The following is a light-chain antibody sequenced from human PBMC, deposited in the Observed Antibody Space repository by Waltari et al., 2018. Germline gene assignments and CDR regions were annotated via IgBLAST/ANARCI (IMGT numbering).Light chain of an antibody. V-gene: IGLV2-14*03. Sequence: QSALTQPASVSGSPGQSITISCTGTSSDVGGYNYVSWYQQHPGKAPNRMIYDVSNRPSGVSIRFSGSKSGNTASLTISGLQAEDEADYYCSSYTTSSTRVFGGGTKLTVL. CDR2: DVS. J-gene: IGLJ3*02. CDR3: SSYTTSSTRV. CDR1: SSDVGGYNY.